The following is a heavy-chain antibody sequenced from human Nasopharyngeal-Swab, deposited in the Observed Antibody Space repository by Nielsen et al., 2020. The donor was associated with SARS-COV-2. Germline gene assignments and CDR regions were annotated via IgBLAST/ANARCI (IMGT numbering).Heavy chain of an antibody. D-gene: IGHD3-10*01. CDR1: GYTFTSYD. CDR3: ARRGIPGFITMVRGVISYGMDV. J-gene: IGHJ6*02. V-gene: IGHV1-8*01. Sequence: ASVKVSCKASGYTFTSYDINWVRQATGQGLEWMGWMNPNSGNTGYAQKFQGRVTMTRNTSISTAYMELSSLRSEDTAVYYCARRGIPGFITMVRGVISYGMDVWGQGTTVTVSS. CDR2: MNPNSGNT.